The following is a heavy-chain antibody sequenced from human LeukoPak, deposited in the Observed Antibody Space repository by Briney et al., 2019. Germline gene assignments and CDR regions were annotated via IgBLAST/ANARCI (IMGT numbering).Heavy chain of an antibody. Sequence: GSLRLSCAASGFTFSSYGMHWVRQAPGKGLGWVAVISYDGSNKYYADSVKGRFTISRDNSKNTLYLQMNSLRAEDTAVYYCASRFTTPEYMDVWGKGTTVTVSS. J-gene: IGHJ6*03. CDR1: GFTFSSYG. V-gene: IGHV3-30*19. D-gene: IGHD3-22*01. CDR3: ASRFTTPEYMDV. CDR2: ISYDGSNK.